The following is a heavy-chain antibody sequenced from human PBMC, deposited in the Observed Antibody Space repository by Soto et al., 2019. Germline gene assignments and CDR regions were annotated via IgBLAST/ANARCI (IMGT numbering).Heavy chain of an antibody. J-gene: IGHJ6*02. Sequence: GESLKISCNGSGYSFTSDWIGWVRQMPGKGLEWMGIIYPGDSDTRYSPSFQGQVTISADKSISTAYLQWSSLKASDTAMYYCASGYSYGWDGMDVWGQGTTVTVSS. CDR3: ASGYSYGWDGMDV. V-gene: IGHV5-51*01. CDR1: GYSFTSDW. CDR2: IYPGDSDT. D-gene: IGHD5-18*01.